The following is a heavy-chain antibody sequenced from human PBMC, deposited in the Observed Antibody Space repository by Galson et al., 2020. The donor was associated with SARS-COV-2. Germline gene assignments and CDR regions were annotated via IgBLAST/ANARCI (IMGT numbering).Heavy chain of an antibody. Sequence: ASVNVSCKASGYTFTSNGISWMRQAPGQGLDWMGWNANYAQKFQGRVTMTTDTSTTTAYMELRGLRSDDTAVYYCARFSYRSGYPSFDYWGQGTLVTVSS. CDR1: GYTFTSNG. CDR3: ARFSYRSGYPSFDY. J-gene: IGHJ4*02. D-gene: IGHD3-22*01. V-gene: IGHV1-18*01.